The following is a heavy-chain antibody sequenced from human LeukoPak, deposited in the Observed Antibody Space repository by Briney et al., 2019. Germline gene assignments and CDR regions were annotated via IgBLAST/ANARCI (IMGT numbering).Heavy chain of an antibody. D-gene: IGHD1-7*01. J-gene: IGHJ4*02. V-gene: IGHV3-23*01. CDR3: AKDYHTTDSNSDPCDY. CDR2: ITGNCDST. CDR1: GFTFSSYA. Sequence: GGSLRLSCAASGFTFSSYAMSWVRQAPGQGMELVSGITGNCDSTYYEDFVKGRFSIFRDNPKNTLSLQMHSLRAEDTAIYYCAKDYHTTDSNSDPCDYWGQGTLVTVSS.